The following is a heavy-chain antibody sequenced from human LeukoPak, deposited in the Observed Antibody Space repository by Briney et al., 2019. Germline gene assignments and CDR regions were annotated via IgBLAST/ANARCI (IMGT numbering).Heavy chain of an antibody. V-gene: IGHV3-66*01. Sequence: GGSLRLSCAASGFTVSSNYMSWVRQAPGKGLEWGSVIYSGGSTYYADSVKGRFTISRDNSKNTLYLQMNSLRAEDTAVYYCATHGIVAATYYYYGMDVWGQGTTVTVSS. D-gene: IGHD2-15*01. J-gene: IGHJ6*02. CDR3: ATHGIVAATYYYYGMDV. CDR2: IYSGGST. CDR1: GFTVSSNY.